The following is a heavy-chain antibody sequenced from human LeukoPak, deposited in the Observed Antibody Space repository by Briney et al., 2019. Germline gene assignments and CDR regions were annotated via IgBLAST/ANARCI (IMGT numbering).Heavy chain of an antibody. D-gene: IGHD3-3*01. Sequence: GGSLRLSCAASGFTFDDYGMSWVRQAPGKGLEWVSGINWNGGSTGYADSVKGRLTITRDNAKNFLYLQMNSLRAEDTALYYCARRDSGGDFWSGYLDYWGQGTLVTVSS. CDR2: INWNGGST. CDR1: GFTFDDYG. CDR3: ARRDSGGDFWSGYLDY. J-gene: IGHJ4*02. V-gene: IGHV3-20*04.